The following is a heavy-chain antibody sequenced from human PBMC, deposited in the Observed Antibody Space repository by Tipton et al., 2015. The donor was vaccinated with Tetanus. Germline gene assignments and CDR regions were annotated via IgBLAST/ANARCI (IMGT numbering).Heavy chain of an antibody. Sequence: SLRLSCAASGFTFSSYSMNWVRQAPGKGLEWVSSISSSSSYIYYADSVKGRFTISRDNAKNSLYLQMNSLRAEDTAVYYCAKDKDPTDYYFDYWGQGTLVTVSS. CDR1: GFTFSSYS. CDR2: ISSSSSYI. J-gene: IGHJ4*01. V-gene: IGHV3-21*01. CDR3: AKDKDPTDYYFDY.